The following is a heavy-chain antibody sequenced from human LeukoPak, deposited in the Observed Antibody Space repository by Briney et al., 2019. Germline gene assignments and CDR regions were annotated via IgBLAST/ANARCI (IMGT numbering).Heavy chain of an antibody. CDR3: AKGVARQLWLVYFDY. J-gene: IGHJ4*02. CDR1: GGSFSGYY. V-gene: IGHV4-34*01. D-gene: IGHD5-18*01. CDR2: INHSGST. Sequence: SETLSLTCAVYGGSFSGYYWSWIRQPPGKGLEWIGEINHSGSTNYNPSLKSRVTISVDTSKNQISLKLSAVTAADTAVYYCAKGVARQLWLVYFDYWGQGTLVTVSS.